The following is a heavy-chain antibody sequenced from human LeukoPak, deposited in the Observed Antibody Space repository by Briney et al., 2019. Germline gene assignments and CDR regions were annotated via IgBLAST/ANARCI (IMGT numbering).Heavy chain of an antibody. Sequence: SETLSLTCTVSGGSISSGGYYWSWIRQPPGKGLEWIGEINHSGSTNYNPSLKSRVTISVDTSKNQFSLKLSSVTAADTAVYYCARDGYNRTIDYWGQGTLVTVSS. J-gene: IGHJ4*02. D-gene: IGHD5-24*01. CDR2: INHSGST. CDR3: ARDGYNRTIDY. V-gene: IGHV4-39*07. CDR1: GGSISSGGYY.